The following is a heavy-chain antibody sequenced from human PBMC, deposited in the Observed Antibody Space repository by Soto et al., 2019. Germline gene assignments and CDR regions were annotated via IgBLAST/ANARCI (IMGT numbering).Heavy chain of an antibody. CDR3: ARDGADCSSTSCYYYYYYMDV. CDR2: ISSSSSYI. D-gene: IGHD2-2*01. Sequence: GGSLRLSCAASGFTFSSYSMNWVRQAPGKGLEWVSSISSSSSYIYYADSVKGRFTISRDNAKNSLYLQMNSLRAEDTAVYYCARDGADCSSTSCYYYYYYMDVWGKGTTVTVSS. J-gene: IGHJ6*03. CDR1: GFTFSSYS. V-gene: IGHV3-21*01.